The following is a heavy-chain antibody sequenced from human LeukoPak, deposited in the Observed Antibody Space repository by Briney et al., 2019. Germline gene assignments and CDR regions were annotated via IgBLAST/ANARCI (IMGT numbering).Heavy chain of an antibody. CDR3: ARGFGEYDTVTTFDY. Sequence: ASVKVSCKASGYTFTGYYMHWVRQAPGQGLEWMGWINPNSGGTNYAQKFQGRVTMTRDTSISTAYMELSRLRSDDTAVYYCARGFGEYDTVTTFDYWGQGTLVTVSS. J-gene: IGHJ4*02. CDR2: INPNSGGT. D-gene: IGHD4-17*01. V-gene: IGHV1-2*02. CDR1: GYTFTGYY.